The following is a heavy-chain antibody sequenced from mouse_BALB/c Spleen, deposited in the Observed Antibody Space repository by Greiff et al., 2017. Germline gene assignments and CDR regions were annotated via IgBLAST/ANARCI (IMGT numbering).Heavy chain of an antibody. CDR2: ISSGGGST. CDR1: GFAFSSYD. D-gene: IGHD2-3*01. CDR3: ARQGDGYLFAY. V-gene: IGHV5-12-1*01. J-gene: IGHJ3*01. Sequence: EVQLVESGGGLVKPGGSLKLSCAASGFAFSSYDMSWVRQTPEKRLEWVAYISSGGGSTYYPDTVKGRFTISRDNAKNTLYLQMSSLKSEDTAMYYCARQGDGYLFAYWGQGTLVTVSA.